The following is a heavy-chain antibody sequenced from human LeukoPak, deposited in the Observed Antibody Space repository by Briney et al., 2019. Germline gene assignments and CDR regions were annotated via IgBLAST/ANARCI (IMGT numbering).Heavy chain of an antibody. Sequence: LPGGSLRLSCAASGFTFDDYGMSWVRHAPGKGLGWVSGINWNGGSTGYADCEKGRFTISRDNAKNSLYLQMNSLRAEDTALYYCARDRNYYDSSGYPGCYYYYYMDVWGKGTTVTVSS. J-gene: IGHJ6*03. CDR3: ARDRNYYDSSGYPGCYYYYYMDV. V-gene: IGHV3-20*04. CDR1: GFTFDDYG. CDR2: INWNGGST. D-gene: IGHD3-22*01.